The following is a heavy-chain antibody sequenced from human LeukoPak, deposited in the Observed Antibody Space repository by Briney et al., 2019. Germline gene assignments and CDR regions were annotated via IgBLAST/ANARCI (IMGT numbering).Heavy chain of an antibody. Sequence: PGGSLRLSCAASGFTFSSYWMNWVRQTPGKGLEWVANIKQDGSEKYYVDSVEGRFTISRDNAKNSLYLQMNSLRAEDTAVYYCVRWIGGFDYWGQGALVTVSS. J-gene: IGHJ4*02. D-gene: IGHD3-10*01. V-gene: IGHV3-7*01. CDR1: GFTFSSYW. CDR2: IKQDGSEK. CDR3: VRWIGGFDY.